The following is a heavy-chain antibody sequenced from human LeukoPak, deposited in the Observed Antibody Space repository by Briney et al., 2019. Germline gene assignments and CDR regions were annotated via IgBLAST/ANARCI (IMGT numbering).Heavy chain of an antibody. CDR1: GFTFSTYY. CDR2: ISHTGSNI. Sequence: GGSLRLSCAASGFTFSTYYMYWIRQAPGKGLEWVSYISHTGSNIYYADSVKGRFTISRDISKNTLYLQMNSLRAEDTAVYYCARELGSSGLDYWGQGTLVTVSS. D-gene: IGHD6-19*01. V-gene: IGHV3-11*01. CDR3: ARELGSSGLDY. J-gene: IGHJ4*02.